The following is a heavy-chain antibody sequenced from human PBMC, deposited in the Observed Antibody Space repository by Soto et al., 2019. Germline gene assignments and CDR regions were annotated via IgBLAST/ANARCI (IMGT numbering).Heavy chain of an antibody. D-gene: IGHD6-13*01. CDR2: IDPSDSYT. J-gene: IGHJ6*02. V-gene: IGHV5-10-1*01. CDR1: GYSFTSYW. CDR3: ARRKIAAAVTPRGYGMDV. Sequence: ESLKISCKGSGYSFTSYWISWVRQMSGKGLEWMGRIDPSDSYTNYSPSFQGHVTISADKSISTAYLQWSSLKASDTAMYYCARRKIAAAVTPRGYGMDVWGQGTTVTVSS.